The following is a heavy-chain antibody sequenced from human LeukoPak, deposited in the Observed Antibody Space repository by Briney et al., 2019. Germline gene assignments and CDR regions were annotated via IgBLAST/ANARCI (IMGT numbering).Heavy chain of an antibody. J-gene: IGHJ4*02. Sequence: GGSLRLSCAASGFTFSSYSMNWVRQAPGKGLGWVSSISSSSSYIYYADSVKGRFTISRDNAKNSLYLQMNSLRAEDTAVYYCARASQWGYVYDYFDYWGQGTLVTVSS. CDR3: ARASQWGYVYDYFDY. V-gene: IGHV3-21*01. D-gene: IGHD5-18*01. CDR1: GFTFSSYS. CDR2: ISSSSSYI.